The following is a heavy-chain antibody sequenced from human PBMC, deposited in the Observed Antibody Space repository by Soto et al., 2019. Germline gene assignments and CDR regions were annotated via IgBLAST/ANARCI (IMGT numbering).Heavy chain of an antibody. Sequence: GASVKVSCKASGGTFSSYTISWVRQAPGQGLEWMGRIIPILGIANYAQKFQGRVTITADKSTSTAYMELSSLRSEDTAVYYCARESWGERVYYYGSGSYYRPRGGYYFDYWGQGTLVTVSS. V-gene: IGHV1-69*04. CDR3: ARESWGERVYYYGSGSYYRPRGGYYFDY. CDR1: GGTFSSYT. CDR2: IIPILGIA. J-gene: IGHJ4*02. D-gene: IGHD3-10*01.